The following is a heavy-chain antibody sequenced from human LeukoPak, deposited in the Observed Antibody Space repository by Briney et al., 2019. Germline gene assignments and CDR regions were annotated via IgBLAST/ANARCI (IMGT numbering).Heavy chain of an antibody. D-gene: IGHD6-13*01. J-gene: IGHJ4*02. Sequence: PGRSLRLSCAASGFTFSSYAMHWARQAPGKGLEWVAVISYDGSNKYYADSVKGRFTISRDNSKNTLYLQMNSLRAEDTAVYYCARSLNGGIAAAVDYWGQGTLVTVSS. V-gene: IGHV3-30*04. CDR1: GFTFSSYA. CDR2: ISYDGSNK. CDR3: ARSLNGGIAAAVDY.